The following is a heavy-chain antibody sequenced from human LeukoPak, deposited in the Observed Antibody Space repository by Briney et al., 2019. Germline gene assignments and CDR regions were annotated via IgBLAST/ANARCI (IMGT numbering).Heavy chain of an antibody. CDR2: ISWNSGSI. D-gene: IGHD6-6*01. CDR3: AKDISDSSSSGFDY. Sequence: GRSLRLSCAASGFTFHDYAAHWVRQAPGEGLEWGSGISWNSGSIGYADSVQGRFTISRDNAKNSLYLQMNSLRAEDRALYYCAKDISDSSSSGFDYWGQGTLVTVSS. V-gene: IGHV3-9*01. J-gene: IGHJ4*02. CDR1: GFTFHDYA.